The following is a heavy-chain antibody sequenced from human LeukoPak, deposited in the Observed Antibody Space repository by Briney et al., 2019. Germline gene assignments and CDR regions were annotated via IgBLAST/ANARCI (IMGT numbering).Heavy chain of an antibody. CDR3: STVEHF. D-gene: IGHD1/OR15-1a*01. J-gene: IGHJ4*02. CDR2: IDSDGSGT. CDR1: KFAFSSYA. Sequence: GGSLRLSCAASKFAFSSYAMSWVRQAPGKGLEWVSRIDSDGSGTSYADSVKGRFTISRDDVKNMLYLQMNSLRVEDTGLYYCSTVEHFWGQGTLVTVSS. V-gene: IGHV3-74*01.